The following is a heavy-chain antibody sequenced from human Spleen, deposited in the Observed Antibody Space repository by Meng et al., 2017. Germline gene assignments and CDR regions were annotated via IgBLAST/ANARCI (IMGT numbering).Heavy chain of an antibody. Sequence: SVKVSCKASGGTFSSYAISWVRQAPGQGLEWMGGIIPIFGTANYAQKFQGRVTITTDESTSTAYMELSSLRSEDTAVYYCARLHSIAVAGYDYWGQGTLVTVSS. V-gene: IGHV1-69*05. D-gene: IGHD6-19*01. J-gene: IGHJ4*02. CDR3: ARLHSIAVAGYDY. CDR1: GGTFSSYA. CDR2: IIPIFGTA.